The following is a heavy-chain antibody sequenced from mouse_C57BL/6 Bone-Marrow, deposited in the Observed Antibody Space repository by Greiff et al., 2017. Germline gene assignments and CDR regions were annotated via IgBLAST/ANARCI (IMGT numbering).Heavy chain of an antibody. Sequence: QVQLKESGAELARPGASVKLSCKASGYTFTSYGISWVKQRPGQGLEWIGEIYPRSGNTYYNEKFKGKATLTADKSSSTAYMELRSLTSEDAAVYFCARGVSYYYGSSWFAYWGQGTLVTVSA. J-gene: IGHJ3*01. CDR1: GYTFTSYG. D-gene: IGHD1-1*01. V-gene: IGHV1-81*01. CDR3: ARGVSYYYGSSWFAY. CDR2: IYPRSGNT.